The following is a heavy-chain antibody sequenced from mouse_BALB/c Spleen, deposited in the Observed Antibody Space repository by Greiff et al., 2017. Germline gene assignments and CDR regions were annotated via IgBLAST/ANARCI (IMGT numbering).Heavy chain of an antibody. J-gene: IGHJ4*01. CDR3: AKETGTRVYYYAMDY. D-gene: IGHD4-1*01. CDR2: IDPANGNT. Sequence: EVMLVESGAELVKPGASVKLSCTASGFNIKDTYMHWVKQRPEQGLEWIGRIDPANGNTKYDPKFQGKATITADTSSNTAYLQLSSLTSEDTAVYYSAKETGTRVYYYAMDYWGQGTSVTVSS. V-gene: IGHV14-3*02. CDR1: GFNIKDTY.